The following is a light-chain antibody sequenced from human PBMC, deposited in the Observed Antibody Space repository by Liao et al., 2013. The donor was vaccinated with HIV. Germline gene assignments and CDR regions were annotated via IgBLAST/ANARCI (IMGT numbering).Light chain of an antibody. J-gene: IGLJ1*01. CDR1: KLGDKY. V-gene: IGLV3-1*01. Sequence: SYELIQPPSVSVSPRQTASITCSGDKLGDKYACWYQQKPGQSPVLVIYQDTKRPSGIHERFSGSNSGNTATLTIRGTQAVDEADYFCEAWYFSTGVFGTGTKVTVL. CDR3: EAWYFSTGV. CDR2: QDT.